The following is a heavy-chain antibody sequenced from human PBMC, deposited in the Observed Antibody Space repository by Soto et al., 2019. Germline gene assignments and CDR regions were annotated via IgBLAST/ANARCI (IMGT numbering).Heavy chain of an antibody. CDR1: GYTFTHYG. V-gene: IGHV1-18*01. CDR3: ARDPYLGDHQY. J-gene: IGHJ4*02. CDR2: ISAYSGKT. D-gene: IGHD3-16*01. Sequence: QVQLVQSGAVVRKPGASVKVSCKTSGYTFTHYGISWVRQAPGQGLEWVGWISAYSGKTHYAQKVQGKVTMTTDTSTSTAYLEVRSLRSDDTAVYFCARDPYLGDHQYWGQGTLVTVSS.